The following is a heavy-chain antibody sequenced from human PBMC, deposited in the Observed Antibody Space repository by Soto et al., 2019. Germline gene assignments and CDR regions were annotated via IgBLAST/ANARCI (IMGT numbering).Heavy chain of an antibody. CDR3: ARLGGYCSSTSCYGYYGMDV. Sequence: PSETLSLTCTVSGGSISSGPYSWGWIRQPPGEGLEWIGTFYYSESTYYNPSLESRVTISVDTSKNQFSLKVSSVTVADTAVYYCARLGGYCSSTSCYGYYGMDVWRQGTTVTVSS. CDR1: GGSISSGPYS. V-gene: IGHV4-39*01. D-gene: IGHD2-2*01. CDR2: FYYSEST. J-gene: IGHJ6*02.